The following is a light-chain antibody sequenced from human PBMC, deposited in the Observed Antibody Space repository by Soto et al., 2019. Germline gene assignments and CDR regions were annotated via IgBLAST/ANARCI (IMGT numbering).Light chain of an antibody. CDR2: DAS. Sequence: EVVMRQSPATLYVSPGQRDTLSCRASQSVSRNLAWYQQRPGRAPRLLIYDASTTATNIPTRFSGSGSGTEFTLTVSSLQSEDFAVYYCQQYNHWPLYTFGQGTKLEIK. J-gene: IGKJ2*01. CDR3: QQYNHWPLYT. CDR1: QSVSRN. V-gene: IGKV3-15*01.